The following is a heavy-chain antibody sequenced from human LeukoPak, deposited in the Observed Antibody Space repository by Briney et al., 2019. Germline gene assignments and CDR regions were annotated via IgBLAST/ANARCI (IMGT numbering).Heavy chain of an antibody. J-gene: IGHJ4*02. V-gene: IGHV3-7*03. Sequence: PGGSLRLSCAASGFTFSSYAMSWVRQAPGKGLEWVANIKQDGSEKYYVDSVKGRFTISRDNSKNTLYLQMNSLRVEDAALYYCAKNIGGLDYWGQGTLVTVSS. CDR2: IKQDGSEK. CDR1: GFTFSSYA. CDR3: AKNIGGLDY. D-gene: IGHD2/OR15-2a*01.